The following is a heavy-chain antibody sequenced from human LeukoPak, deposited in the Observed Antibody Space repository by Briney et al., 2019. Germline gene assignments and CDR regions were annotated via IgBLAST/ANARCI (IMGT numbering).Heavy chain of an antibody. CDR1: GGSFSGYY. D-gene: IGHD1-26*01. J-gene: IGHJ5*02. Sequence: PSETLSLTCAVYGGSFSGYYRSWIRQPPGKGLEWIGEINHSGSTNYNPSLKSRVTISVDTSKNQFSLKLSSVTAADTAVYYCARLPPSGSYYRGRWFDPWGQGTLVTVSS. V-gene: IGHV4-34*01. CDR3: ARLPPSGSYYRGRWFDP. CDR2: INHSGST.